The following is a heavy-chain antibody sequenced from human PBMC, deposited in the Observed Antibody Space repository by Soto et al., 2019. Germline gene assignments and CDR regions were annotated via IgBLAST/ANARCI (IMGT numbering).Heavy chain of an antibody. CDR1: GYTFTSYD. Sequence: ASVKVSCKASGYTFTSYDINWVRQATGQGLEWMGWMNPNSGNTGYAQKFQGRVTMTKNTSISTAYMELSSLRSEDTAVYYCARGSTIFGVVSDWFDPWGQGTLVTVSS. CDR3: ARGSTIFGVVSDWFDP. V-gene: IGHV1-8*01. CDR2: MNPNSGNT. J-gene: IGHJ5*02. D-gene: IGHD3-3*01.